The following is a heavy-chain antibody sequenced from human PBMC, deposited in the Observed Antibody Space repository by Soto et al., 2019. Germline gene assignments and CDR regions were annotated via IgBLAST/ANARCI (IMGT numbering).Heavy chain of an antibody. CDR3: ARVVYDYVWGSYRYVDY. CDR1: GGTFSSYA. Sequence: QVQLVQSGAEVKKSGSSVKVSCKASGGTFSSYAISWVRQAPGQGLEWMGGIIPIFGTANYAQKFQGRVTITADESTSTAYMELSSLRSEDTAVYYCARVVYDYVWGSYRYVDYWGQGTLVTVSS. D-gene: IGHD3-16*02. V-gene: IGHV1-69*01. J-gene: IGHJ4*02. CDR2: IIPIFGTA.